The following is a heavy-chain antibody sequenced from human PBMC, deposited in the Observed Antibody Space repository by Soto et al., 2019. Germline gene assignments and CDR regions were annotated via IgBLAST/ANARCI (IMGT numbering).Heavy chain of an antibody. CDR3: ARDAGEDKKQLVPWFDP. V-gene: IGHV3-33*01. Sequence: PGGSLRLSCAASGFTFSSYGMHWVRQAPGKGLEWVAVIWYDGSNKYYADSVKGRFTISRDNSKNTLYLQMNSLRAEDTAVYYCARDAGEDKKQLVPWFDPWGQGNLVTVSS. CDR1: GFTFSSYG. D-gene: IGHD6-13*01. J-gene: IGHJ5*02. CDR2: IWYDGSNK.